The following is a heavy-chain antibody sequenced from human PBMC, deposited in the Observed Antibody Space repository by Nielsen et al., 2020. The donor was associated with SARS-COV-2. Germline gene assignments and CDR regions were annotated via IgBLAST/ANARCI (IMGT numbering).Heavy chain of an antibody. V-gene: IGHV4-59*01. D-gene: IGHD4-17*01. J-gene: IGHJ3*02. CDR2: IHDSGSS. Sequence: SETLSLTCTVTGGSISRYYWTWIRHPPGKGLEWIGYIHDSGSSQYSPSLKSRVTISLDTSNNQFSLELTSVTAADTAIYYCARDYFGDYLDAFDIWGQGTAVTVSS. CDR1: GGSISRYY. CDR3: ARDYFGDYLDAFDI.